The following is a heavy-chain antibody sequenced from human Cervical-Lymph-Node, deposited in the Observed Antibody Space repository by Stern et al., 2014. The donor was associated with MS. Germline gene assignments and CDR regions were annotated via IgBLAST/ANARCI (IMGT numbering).Heavy chain of an antibody. CDR2: MNPNSGNT. J-gene: IGHJ6*02. CDR1: GYTFTSYD. Sequence: VQLVESGAEVKKPGASVKVSCKASGYTFTSYDINWVRQATGQGLEWMGWMNPNSGNTGYAQKFQGRVTMTRNTSISTAYMELSSLRSEDTAVYYCARGKPLQYLYYYYYYGMDVWGQGTTVTVSS. CDR3: ARGKPLQYLYYYYYYGMDV. D-gene: IGHD4-11*01. V-gene: IGHV1-8*01.